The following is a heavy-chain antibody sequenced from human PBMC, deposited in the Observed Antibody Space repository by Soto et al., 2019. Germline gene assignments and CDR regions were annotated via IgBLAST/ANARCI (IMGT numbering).Heavy chain of an antibody. CDR1: GGTFTTYD. CDR3: ARGRSSSWYNGTFYFDS. J-gene: IGHJ4*02. Sequence: QVQLVQSGAEVRKPGSSVKVSCKASGGTFTTYDISWVRKAPGQGLEWMGGIIPLFDATKYAQKFQGRVTITADKSTGTAYMELSSLRSADTAMYYCARGRSSSWYNGTFYFDSWGQGTLVTVSS. CDR2: IIPLFDAT. V-gene: IGHV1-69*06. D-gene: IGHD6-19*01.